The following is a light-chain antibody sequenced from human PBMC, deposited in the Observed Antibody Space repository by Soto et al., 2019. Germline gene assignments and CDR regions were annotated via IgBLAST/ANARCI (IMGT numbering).Light chain of an antibody. J-gene: IGKJ3*01. CDR1: QDIKTY. V-gene: IGKV1-9*01. CDR3: PHLNNYPPFT. Sequence: IQLTQSPSSLSASVGDRVSITCRASQDIKTYFAWYQQKQGKAPKLLISGTFTLQSGVPSRFNGSGSGTDFTLTISRLQPEDFATYYCPHLNNYPPFTFGPGTKVDLE. CDR2: GTF.